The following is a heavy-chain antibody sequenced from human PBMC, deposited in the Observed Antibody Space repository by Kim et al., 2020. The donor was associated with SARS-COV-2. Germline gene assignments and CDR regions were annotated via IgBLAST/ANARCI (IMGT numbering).Heavy chain of an antibody. CDR3: ARTRGAFDI. J-gene: IGHJ3*02. Sequence: GGTNYKPSHKSRVTITVDTSKNQFSLKLSSVTAADTAVYYCARTRGAFDIGGQGTMVTVSS. V-gene: IGHV4-4*09. CDR2: GGT.